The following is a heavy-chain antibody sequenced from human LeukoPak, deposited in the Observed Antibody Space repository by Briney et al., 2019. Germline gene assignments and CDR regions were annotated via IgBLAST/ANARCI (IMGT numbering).Heavy chain of an antibody. Sequence: GGSLRLSCAASGFMFSSYSMNWVRQAPGKGLEWVSYITGSSSRTHYADSVKGRFTISRDNAQNSLYLQMISLRAEDTAVYYCARDPNALDLWGQGALVTVSS. CDR2: ITGSSSRT. CDR1: GFMFSSYS. J-gene: IGHJ5*02. V-gene: IGHV3-48*01. CDR3: ARDPNALDL.